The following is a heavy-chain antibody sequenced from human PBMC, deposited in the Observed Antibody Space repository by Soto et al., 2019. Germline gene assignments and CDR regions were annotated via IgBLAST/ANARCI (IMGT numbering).Heavy chain of an antibody. CDR3: ARHGGGIAAAPYNWFDP. V-gene: IGHV4-39*01. D-gene: IGHD6-13*01. J-gene: IGHJ5*02. CDR2: IYYSGST. Sequence: SETLSLTCTVSGGSISSSSYYWGWIRQPPGKGLEWIGSIYYSGSTYYNPSLKSRVTISVDTSKNQFSLKLSSVTAADTAVYYCARHGGGIAAAPYNWFDPWGQGTLVTVSS. CDR1: GGSISSSSYY.